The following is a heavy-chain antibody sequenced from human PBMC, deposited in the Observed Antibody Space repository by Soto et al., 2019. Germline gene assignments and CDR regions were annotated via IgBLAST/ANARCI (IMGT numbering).Heavy chain of an antibody. CDR2: IYYSGST. V-gene: IGHV4-59*12. CDR3: ARDNILGILYGGMDV. D-gene: IGHD3-3*01. Sequence: PSETLSLTCTVSGGSISSYYWGWIRQPPGKGLEWIGYIYYSGSTYYNPSLKSRVTISVDTSKNQFSLKLSSVTAADTAVYYCARDNILGILYGGMDVWGQGTTVTVSS. J-gene: IGHJ6*02. CDR1: GGSISSYY.